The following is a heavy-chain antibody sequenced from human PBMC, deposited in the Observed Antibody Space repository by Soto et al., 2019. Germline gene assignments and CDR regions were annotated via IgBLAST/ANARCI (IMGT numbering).Heavy chain of an antibody. CDR1: GYTFTGYY. CDR2: INPNSGGT. CDR3: ARSPSITGTPDAFDI. V-gene: IGHV1-2*04. J-gene: IGHJ3*02. D-gene: IGHD1-20*01. Sequence: ASVKVSCKASGYTFTGYYMHWVRQAPGQGLEWMGWINPNSGGTNYAQKFQGWVTMTRDTSISTAYMELSRLRSDDTAVYYCARSPSITGTPDAFDIWGQGTMVTVSS.